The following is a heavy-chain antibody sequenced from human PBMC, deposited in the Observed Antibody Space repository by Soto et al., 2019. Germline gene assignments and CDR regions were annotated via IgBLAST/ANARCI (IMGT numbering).Heavy chain of an antibody. D-gene: IGHD6-13*01. CDR1: GGSISSSNYY. J-gene: IGHJ4*02. V-gene: IGHV4-39*01. Sequence: QLQLQESGPGLVKPSETLSLTCTVSGGSISSSNYYWGWIRQPPGKGLEWIGNIYYAGSTYYNPSLKSRVTISVDTSKNQFSLKLSSVTAADTAVYYCARPYSSSSSLDYWGQGILVTVSS. CDR2: IYYAGST. CDR3: ARPYSSSSSLDY.